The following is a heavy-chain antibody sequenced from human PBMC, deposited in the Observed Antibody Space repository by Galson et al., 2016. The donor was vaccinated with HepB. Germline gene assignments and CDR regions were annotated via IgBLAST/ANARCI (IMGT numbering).Heavy chain of an antibody. Sequence: SLRLSCAASGFTFSSYGMHWVRQAPGKGLEWVAIIWYDGSNKYYADSVKGRFTISRDNSKSTLYLQMNSLRVEDTAVYYCVKGEYGQRFLEWLAPFDYWAREPWSPSPQ. V-gene: IGHV3-33*06. CDR2: IWYDGSNK. D-gene: IGHD3-3*01. J-gene: IGHJ4*02. CDR3: VKGEYGQRFLEWLAPFDY. CDR1: GFTFSSYG.